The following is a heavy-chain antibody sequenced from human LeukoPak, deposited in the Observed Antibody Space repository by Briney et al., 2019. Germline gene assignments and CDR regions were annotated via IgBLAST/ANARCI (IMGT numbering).Heavy chain of an antibody. J-gene: IGHJ4*02. CDR3: VKGLDYNSSQMDS. V-gene: IGHV3-64*05. CDR2: INTNGANT. Sequence: GGPLRLSCSASGFTFKSYAMHWVRQAPGKGLEYVSSINTNGANTYYADSVKGRFTISRDNSRNTVYVQMNSLTPEDTAVYYCVKGLDYNSSQMDSWGQGTLVTVSS. D-gene: IGHD6-6*01. CDR1: GFTFKSYA.